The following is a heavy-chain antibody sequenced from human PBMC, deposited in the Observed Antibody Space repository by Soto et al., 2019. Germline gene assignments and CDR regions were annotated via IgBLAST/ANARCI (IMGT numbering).Heavy chain of an antibody. V-gene: IGHV1-69*13. CDR3: ARVVNPIRVGATRYNWLDP. Sequence: GASVKVSCKASGGTFSSYAISWVRQAPGQGLEWMGGIIPIFGTANYAQKFQGRVTITADESTSTAYMELSSLRSEDTAVYYCARVVNPIRVGATRYNWLDPWGQGTLVTVSS. CDR1: GGTFSSYA. D-gene: IGHD1-26*01. J-gene: IGHJ5*02. CDR2: IIPIFGTA.